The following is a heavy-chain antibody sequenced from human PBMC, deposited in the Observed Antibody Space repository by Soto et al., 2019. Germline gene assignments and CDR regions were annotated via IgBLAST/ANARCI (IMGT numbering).Heavy chain of an antibody. CDR1: GYTFTGYY. CDR3: ARDGIHSPADY. J-gene: IGHJ4*02. V-gene: IGHV1-2*02. Sequence: GASVKVSCKASGYTFTGYYMHWVRQAPGQGLEWMGWINHNSGGTNYAQKFQGRVTMTRDTSISTAYMELSRLRSDDTAVYYCARDGIHSPADYWGQGTLVTVSS. CDR2: INHNSGGT. D-gene: IGHD5-18*01.